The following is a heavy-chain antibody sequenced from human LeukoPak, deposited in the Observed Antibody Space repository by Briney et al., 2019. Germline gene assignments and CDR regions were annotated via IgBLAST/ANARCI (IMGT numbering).Heavy chain of an antibody. Sequence: GGSVTLSCAASGFTLSNYEMNWVRQAPGKGLEWVSYISSSGSTIFYAESVKGRFTISRDNARNSLYLQMNSLRAEDTAVYYCARVGVATTDYWGQG. CDR2: ISSSGSTI. V-gene: IGHV3-48*03. CDR3: ARVGVATTDY. CDR1: GFTLSNYE. J-gene: IGHJ4*02. D-gene: IGHD5-12*01.